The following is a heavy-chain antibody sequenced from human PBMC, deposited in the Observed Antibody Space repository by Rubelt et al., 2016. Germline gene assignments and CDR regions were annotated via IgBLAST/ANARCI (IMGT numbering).Heavy chain of an antibody. V-gene: IGHV4-31*03. CDR2: IYYSGST. CDR1: GGSISSGGYY. D-gene: IGHD2-15*01. J-gene: IGHJ6*03. Sequence: QVQLQESGPGLVKPSQTLSLTCTVSGGSISSGGYYWSWIRQHPGKGLEWIGYIYYSGSTYYNPSLKRRVNISVDTSKNQFSLKLSSVTAADTAVYYCARSYCSGGSCYPVQYMDVWGKGTTVTVSS. CDR3: ARSYCSGGSCYPVQYMDV.